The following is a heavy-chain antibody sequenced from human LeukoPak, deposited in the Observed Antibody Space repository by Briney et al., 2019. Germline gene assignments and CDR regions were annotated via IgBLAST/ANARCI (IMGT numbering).Heavy chain of an antibody. CDR1: GFTFSNYG. CDR2: IRYDGSNK. V-gene: IGHV3-30*02. D-gene: IGHD2-15*01. CDR3: AKDWRRIVVVGPITRQGNYMDV. J-gene: IGHJ6*03. Sequence: GGSLRLSCAASGFTFSNYGMHWVRQAPGKGLEWVAFIRYDGSNKYFADSLKGRFTISRDNSKNTLYLQMNSLRPEDTAMYYCAKDWRRIVVVGPITRQGNYMDVWGKGTTVTISS.